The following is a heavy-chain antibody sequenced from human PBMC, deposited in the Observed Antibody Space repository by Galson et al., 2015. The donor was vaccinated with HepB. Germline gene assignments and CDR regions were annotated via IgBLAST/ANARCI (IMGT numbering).Heavy chain of an antibody. J-gene: IGHJ4*02. V-gene: IGHV3-66*02. Sequence: SLRLSCAASGFTVSSGSMSWVRQAPGKGLEWVSVIYSDGSTYYADSVKGRFTISREKSKNTLYLQMNSLRAEDTAVYYCARETPVGSGGPFDYWGQGTLVTVSS. D-gene: IGHD3-10*01. CDR2: IYSDGST. CDR3: ARETPVGSGGPFDY. CDR1: GFTVSSGS.